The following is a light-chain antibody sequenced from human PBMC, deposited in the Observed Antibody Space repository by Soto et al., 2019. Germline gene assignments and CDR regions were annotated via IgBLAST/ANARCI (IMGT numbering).Light chain of an antibody. V-gene: IGKV3-20*01. CDR1: QTVSSNY. J-gene: IGKJ5*01. Sequence: EIVLTHSPGTLSLSPGERATLSCRASQTVSSNYLAWCQQRPGQAPRLLIYGASTRAAGIPDRFSGSGSGTDFTLTITRLEPEDSAVYFCQQYTGPPTTFGQGTRLEI. CDR3: QQYTGPPTT. CDR2: GAS.